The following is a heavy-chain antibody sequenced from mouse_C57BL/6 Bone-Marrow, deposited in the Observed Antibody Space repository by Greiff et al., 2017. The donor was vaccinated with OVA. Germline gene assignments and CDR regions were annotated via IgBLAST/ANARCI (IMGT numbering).Heavy chain of an antibody. Sequence: VQLKESGAELARPGASVKLSCKASGYTFTSYGISWVKQSTGQGLEWIGAIYPRSGNTYYTEKFKGKATLTADKSSSTAYMELRSLTSEDSAVYFCARIITTNAIDNWCQGTAVTVTS. J-gene: IGHJ4*01. CDR2: IYPRSGNT. CDR1: GYTFTSYG. V-gene: IGHV1-81*01. CDR3: ARIITTNAIDN. D-gene: IGHD1-2*01.